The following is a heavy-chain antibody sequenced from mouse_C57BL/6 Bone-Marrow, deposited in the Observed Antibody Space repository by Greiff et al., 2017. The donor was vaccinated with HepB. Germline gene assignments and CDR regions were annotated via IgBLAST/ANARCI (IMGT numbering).Heavy chain of an antibody. CDR2: ISYDGSN. D-gene: IGHD2-4*01. V-gene: IGHV3-6*01. CDR3: ARERTMRYFDV. Sequence: EVQRVESGPGLVKPSQSLSLTCSVTGYSITSGYYWNWIRQFPGNKLEWMGYISYDGSNNYNPSLKNRISITRDTSKNQFFLKLNSVTTEDTATYYCARERTMRYFDVWGTGTTVTVSS. CDR1: GYSITSGYY. J-gene: IGHJ1*03.